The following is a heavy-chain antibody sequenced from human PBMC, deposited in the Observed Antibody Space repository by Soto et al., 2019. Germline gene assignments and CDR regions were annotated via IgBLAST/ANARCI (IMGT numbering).Heavy chain of an antibody. CDR3: ARHVRGDPVDP. J-gene: IGHJ5*02. D-gene: IGHD3-10*02. V-gene: IGHV4-39*01. CDR1: GGSISSSSYY. CDR2: IYYSGST. Sequence: QLQLQESGPGLVKPSETLSLTCTVSGGSISSSSYYWGWIRQPPGKGLEWIGSIYYSGSTYYNPSLQSRVTLSVDRTKIQSPLRLRSVTAADPAVYYCARHVRGDPVDPWGQGTLVTVSS.